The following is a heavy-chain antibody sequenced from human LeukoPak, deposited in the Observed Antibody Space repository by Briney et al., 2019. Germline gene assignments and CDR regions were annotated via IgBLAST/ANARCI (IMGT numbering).Heavy chain of an antibody. Sequence: PSETLSLTCTVSGGSISSYYGSWIRHPPGKGLEWIVYIYYSGSTNYNPSLKSRVTISVDTSKNQFSLKLSSVTAADTAVYYCAREASSSWYHYYGMDVWGQGTTVSVS. D-gene: IGHD6-13*01. CDR1: GGSISSYY. CDR3: AREASSSWYHYYGMDV. V-gene: IGHV4-59*01. CDR2: IYYSGST. J-gene: IGHJ6*02.